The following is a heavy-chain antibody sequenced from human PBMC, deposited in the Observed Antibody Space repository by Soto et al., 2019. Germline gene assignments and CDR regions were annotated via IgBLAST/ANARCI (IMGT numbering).Heavy chain of an antibody. CDR1: GGSFTSNNW. CDR3: ASRDPGTSVDY. V-gene: IGHV4-4*02. CDR2: IYRTGST. J-gene: IGHJ4*02. D-gene: IGHD1-7*01. Sequence: SETLSLTCAVSGGSFTSNNWWTWVRQPPGQGLEWIGEIYRTGSTNYNPSLKSRVTISLDKSENQFSLKVTSLTAADTAVYYCASRDPGTSVDYWGQRTLFTFSS.